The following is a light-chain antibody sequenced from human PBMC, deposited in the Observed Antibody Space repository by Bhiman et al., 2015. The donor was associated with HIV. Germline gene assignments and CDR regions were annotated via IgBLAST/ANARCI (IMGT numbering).Light chain of an antibody. CDR3: SSYTTSNTYV. CDR1: SSDIGAYDY. V-gene: IGLV2-14*03. CDR2: DVS. J-gene: IGLJ1*01. Sequence: QSALTQPASVSGSPGQSIAISCTGTSSDIGAYDYVSWYQQHPGKAPKLMIYDVSNRPSGVSNRFSGSKSGNTASLTISGLQAEDEADYYCSSYTTSNTYVFGGGTTVTVL.